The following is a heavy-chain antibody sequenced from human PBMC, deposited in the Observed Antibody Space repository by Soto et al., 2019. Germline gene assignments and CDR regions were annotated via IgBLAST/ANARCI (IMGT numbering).Heavy chain of an antibody. CDR1: GFTVSSNY. J-gene: IGHJ6*03. CDR3: ARARPYYYGSGSYYPAYYMDV. Sequence: EVQLVESGGGLVQPGGSLRLSCAASGFTVSSNYMSWVRQAPGKGLEWVSVIYSGGSTYYADSVKGRFTIYRHNSNNKLYLQMNSLRAEDTAVYYCARARPYYYGSGSYYPAYYMDVWGKGTTVTVSS. CDR2: IYSGGST. D-gene: IGHD3-10*01. V-gene: IGHV3-53*04.